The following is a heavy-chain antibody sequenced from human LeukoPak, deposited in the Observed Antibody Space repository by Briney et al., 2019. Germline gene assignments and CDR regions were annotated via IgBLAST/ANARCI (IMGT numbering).Heavy chain of an antibody. CDR1: GYSFTSYW. CDR2: IYPGDSDT. Sequence: GESRKISCKGSGYSFTSYWIGWVRQMPGKGLEWMGIIYPGDSDTRYSPSFQGQVTISADKSISTAYLQWSSLKASDTAMYYCARSCTSTSCYLTDAFDIWGQGTMVTVSS. CDR3: ARSCTSTSCYLTDAFDI. J-gene: IGHJ3*02. D-gene: IGHD2-2*01. V-gene: IGHV5-51*01.